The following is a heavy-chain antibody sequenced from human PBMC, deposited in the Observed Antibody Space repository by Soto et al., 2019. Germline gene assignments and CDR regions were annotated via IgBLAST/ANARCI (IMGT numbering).Heavy chain of an antibody. D-gene: IGHD4-4*01. CDR3: ARGGLQSLYFPPDF. Sequence: GGSLRLSCVASEFALNTYAIHWVRQAPGQGLEWVAVIWYEGRNKDYAESVKGRFTISRDNSENTVSLQMNSLRPDDTAIYHCARGGLQSLYFPPDFWGRGTLVTVSS. CDR2: IWYEGRNK. CDR1: EFALNTYA. J-gene: IGHJ4*02. V-gene: IGHV3-33*01.